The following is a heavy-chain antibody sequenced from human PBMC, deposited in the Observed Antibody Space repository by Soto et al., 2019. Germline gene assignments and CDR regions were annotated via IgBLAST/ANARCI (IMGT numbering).Heavy chain of an antibody. D-gene: IGHD5-12*01. CDR3: ASFVVATSGY. J-gene: IGHJ4*02. V-gene: IGHV3-30*03. CDR2: ISYDGSNK. CDR1: GFTFSSYG. Sequence: PGGSLRLSCAASGFTFSSYGMHWVRQAPGKGLEWVAVISYDGSNKYYADSVKGRFTISRDNSKNTLYLQMNSLRAEDTAVYYCASFVVATSGYWGQGTLVTVSS.